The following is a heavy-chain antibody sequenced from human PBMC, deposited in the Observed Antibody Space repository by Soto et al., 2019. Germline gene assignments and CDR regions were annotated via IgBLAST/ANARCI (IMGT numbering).Heavy chain of an antibody. CDR1: GFSLSTTGVG. D-gene: IGHD3-16*01. V-gene: IGHV2-5*01. CDR3: AHRGGATVGLYYFDY. J-gene: IGHJ4*02. CDR2: IYWHDDK. Sequence: TLSLTLTCTFSGFSLSTTGVGVSWIRQPPGKALEWLALIYWHDDKRYSPSLKSRLTITKDTSKNQVVLTMTNMDPVDTATYYCAHRGGATVGLYYFDYWGQGALVTVSS.